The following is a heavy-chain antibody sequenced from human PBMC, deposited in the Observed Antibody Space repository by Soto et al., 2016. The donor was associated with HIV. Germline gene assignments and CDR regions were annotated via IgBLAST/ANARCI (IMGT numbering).Heavy chain of an antibody. Sequence: EVQLMESGGGLVQVGGSLRLSCAASGFTFSNYWMHWVRQVPGKGLVWVSRINSDGSSANYADSIKGRFTISRDNAKNTLYLQMNSLRAEDTAVYYCARDWGDFDWLYYPQSGPFDYWGQGPVTVSS. V-gene: IGHV3-74*01. CDR2: INSDGSSA. D-gene: IGHD3-9*01. CDR1: GFTFSNYW. J-gene: IGHJ4*02. CDR3: ARDWGDFDWLYYPQSGPFDY.